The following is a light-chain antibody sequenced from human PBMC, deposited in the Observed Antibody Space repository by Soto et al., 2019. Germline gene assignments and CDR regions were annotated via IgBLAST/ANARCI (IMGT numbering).Light chain of an antibody. CDR3: QQYNVWPQT. V-gene: IGKV3-15*01. Sequence: IVMTQSPGTLSVSPGQRAILSCRASQSVSSNLAWYQQRPGQAPRLLIYSASSRHTDIPDRFSGGGSGTEFTLTVDSLQTEDFGVYYCQQYNVWPQTFGQGTKVDNK. CDR1: QSVSSN. J-gene: IGKJ1*01. CDR2: SAS.